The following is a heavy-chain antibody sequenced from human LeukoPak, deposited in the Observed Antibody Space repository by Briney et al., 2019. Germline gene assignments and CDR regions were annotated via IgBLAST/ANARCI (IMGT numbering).Heavy chain of an antibody. CDR2: INHSRST. D-gene: IGHD2-2*01. Sequence: SETLSLTCAVYGGSFSGYYWSWIRQPPRKGLEGIGEINHSRSTNYNPSPKSRLTISVDTSKNQFSLKLSSVTAEDTAVYYCARGGYCSSTSCYPHYYYYMDVWGKGTTVTISS. CDR1: GGSFSGYY. CDR3: ARGGYCSSTSCYPHYYYYMDV. V-gene: IGHV4-34*01. J-gene: IGHJ6*03.